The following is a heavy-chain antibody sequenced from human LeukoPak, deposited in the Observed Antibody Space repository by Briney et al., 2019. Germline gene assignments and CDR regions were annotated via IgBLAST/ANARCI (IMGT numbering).Heavy chain of an antibody. V-gene: IGHV4-59*01. CDR1: GVSISSYY. CDR3: ASYYYGSGSDYRGAYFRH. J-gene: IGHJ1*01. D-gene: IGHD3-10*01. CDR2: ITFYGTT. Sequence: SETLSLTCTVSGVSISSYYWSWVRQSPGKGLEWIGYITFYGTTNYNPSVKSRVTISTGTSKKQVSLKLISVTAADTAVYYCASYYYGSGSDYRGAYFRHWGQGTLATVSS.